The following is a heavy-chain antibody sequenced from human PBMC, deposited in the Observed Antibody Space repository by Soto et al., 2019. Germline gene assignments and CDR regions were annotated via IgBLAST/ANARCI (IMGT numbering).Heavy chain of an antibody. CDR2: VSIGVST. J-gene: IGHJ4*02. Sequence: XGSLRLSFVASGLTVNNYYMPWVRQGPGKGLEWVAVVSIGVSTHYADSVRGRFTISRDNSKNTLSLQMNSLTAEDTAVYFCAKRRGAGGHFDYWGQGALVTVSS. CDR1: GLTVNNYY. D-gene: IGHD2-15*01. CDR3: AKRRGAGGHFDY. V-gene: IGHV3-53*01.